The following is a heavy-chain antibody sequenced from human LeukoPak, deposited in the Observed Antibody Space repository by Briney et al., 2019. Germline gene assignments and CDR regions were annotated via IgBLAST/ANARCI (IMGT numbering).Heavy chain of an antibody. V-gene: IGHV5-51*01. CDR2: IYPGDSDT. CDR3: ARRTTTVDEEAFDI. D-gene: IGHD4-17*01. Sequence: KLGESLKISCKGSGYSFTSYWIGWVRPMPGKGLEWMGIIYPGDSDTRYSPSFQGQVTISADKSISTAYLQWSSLKASDTAMYYCARRTTTVDEEAFDIWGQGTMVTVSS. J-gene: IGHJ3*02. CDR1: GYSFTSYW.